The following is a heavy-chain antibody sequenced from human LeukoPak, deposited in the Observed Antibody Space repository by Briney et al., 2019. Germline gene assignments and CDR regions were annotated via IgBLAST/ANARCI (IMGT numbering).Heavy chain of an antibody. V-gene: IGHV3-73*01. CDR1: GFTFSGSA. Sequence: GGSLRLSCAASGFTFSGSAMHWVRQASGTGLEWVGRIRSEANNYATAYAASVKGRFTISRDDSKNTAYLQMNSLKTEDTAVYYCTKHPSDDGGAIDYWGQGTLVTVSS. J-gene: IGHJ4*02. CDR3: TKHPSDDGGAIDY. D-gene: IGHD4-23*01. CDR2: IRSEANNYAT.